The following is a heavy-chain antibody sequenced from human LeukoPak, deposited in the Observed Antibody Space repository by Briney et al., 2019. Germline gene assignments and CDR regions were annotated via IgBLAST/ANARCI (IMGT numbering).Heavy chain of an antibody. CDR1: GGSISSSSYY. Sequence: SETLSLTCTVSGGSISSSSYYWSWIRQPPGTGLEWIGYIYYSGSTNYNPSLKSRVTISVDTSKNQFSLKLSSVTAADTAVYYCARQRWLQPFDYWGQGTLVTVSS. D-gene: IGHD5-24*01. J-gene: IGHJ4*02. CDR3: ARQRWLQPFDY. CDR2: IYYSGST. V-gene: IGHV4-61*05.